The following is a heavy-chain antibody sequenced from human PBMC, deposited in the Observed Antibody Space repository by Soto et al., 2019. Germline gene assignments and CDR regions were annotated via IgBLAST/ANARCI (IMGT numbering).Heavy chain of an antibody. CDR2: ISSSSSTV. J-gene: IGHJ6*03. Sequence: EVQLVESGGGLVQPGGSLRLSCAASGFTFSSYSMNWVRQAPGERLEWLSYISSSSSTVYDADSGKGRFTTSRDNAKNSLFLQMNSLRAEDTAVYYCASRYCSGGTCYGGFAYYYMDVWGKGTTVTVSS. V-gene: IGHV3-48*01. CDR3: ASRYCSGGTCYGGFAYYYMDV. CDR1: GFTFSSYS. D-gene: IGHD2-15*01.